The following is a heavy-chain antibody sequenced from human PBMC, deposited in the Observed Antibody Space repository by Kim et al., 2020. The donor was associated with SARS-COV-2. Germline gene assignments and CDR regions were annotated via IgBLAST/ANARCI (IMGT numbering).Heavy chain of an antibody. CDR2: IYTSGST. Sequence: SETLSLTCTVSGGSISSGSYYWSWIRQPAGKGLEWMGRIYTSGSTNYNPSLKSRVTISVDTSKNQFSLKLSSVTAADTAVYYCAREHLPSSWSTFDYWGQGTLVTVSS. CDR3: AREHLPSSWSTFDY. CDR1: GGSISSGSYY. D-gene: IGHD6-13*01. V-gene: IGHV4-61*02. J-gene: IGHJ4*02.